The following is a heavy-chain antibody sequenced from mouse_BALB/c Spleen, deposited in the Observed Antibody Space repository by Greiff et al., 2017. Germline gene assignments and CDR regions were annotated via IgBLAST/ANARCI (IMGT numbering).Heavy chain of an antibody. J-gene: IGHJ2*01. V-gene: IGHV2-9*02. Sequence: VKVVESGPGLVSPSQCLSITCTVSGFSLTSYGVHWVRQPPGKGLEWLGVIWAGGSTNYNSALLSRLSISKDNSKSQVFLKMNSLQTDDTAMYYCAREGGYYFDYRGQGTALTVSS. CDR3: AREGGYYFDY. CDR2: IWAGGST. CDR1: GFSLTSYG.